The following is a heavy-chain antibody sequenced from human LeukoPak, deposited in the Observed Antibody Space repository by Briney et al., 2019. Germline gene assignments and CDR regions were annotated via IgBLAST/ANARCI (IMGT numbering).Heavy chain of an antibody. CDR2: ISYDGSNK. Sequence: PGGSLRLSCAASGFTFSSYGMHWVRQAPGKGLEWVAVISYDGSNKCYADSVKGRFTISRDNSKNTLYLQMNSLRAEDTAVYYCAKDFNVDFDYWGQGTLVTVSS. CDR3: AKDFNVDFDY. J-gene: IGHJ4*02. CDR1: GFTFSSYG. V-gene: IGHV3-30*18. D-gene: IGHD3-10*02.